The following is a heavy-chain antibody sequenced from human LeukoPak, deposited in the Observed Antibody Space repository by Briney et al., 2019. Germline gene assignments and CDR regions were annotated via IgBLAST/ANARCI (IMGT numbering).Heavy chain of an antibody. J-gene: IGHJ4*02. V-gene: IGHV4-59*11. D-gene: IGHD2-15*01. Sequence: SETLSLTCTVSGGSISSHYWSWIRQSPGKGLEWIGYIYYSGSTNYNPPLKSRVTISVDTSKNQFSLKLSSVTAADTAVYYCARDRGGPYCSGGSCFGYWGQGTLVTVSS. CDR1: GGSISSHY. CDR3: ARDRGGPYCSGGSCFGY. CDR2: IYYSGST.